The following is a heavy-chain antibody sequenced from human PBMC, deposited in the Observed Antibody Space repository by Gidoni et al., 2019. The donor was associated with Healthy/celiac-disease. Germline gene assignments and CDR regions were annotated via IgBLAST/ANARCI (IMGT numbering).Heavy chain of an antibody. J-gene: IGHJ3*02. CDR2: IAYDGSNK. CDR1: GFTFSSYG. CDR3: AKDGGQHDAFDI. Sequence: QVQLVESGGGVVQPGRSLRLSFAASGFTFSSYGMNWVRQAPGKGLEWVAVIAYDGSNKYYADSVKGRFTISRDNSKNTLYLQMNSLRAEDTAVYYCAKDGGQHDAFDIWGQGTMVTVSS. D-gene: IGHD3-16*01. V-gene: IGHV3-30*18.